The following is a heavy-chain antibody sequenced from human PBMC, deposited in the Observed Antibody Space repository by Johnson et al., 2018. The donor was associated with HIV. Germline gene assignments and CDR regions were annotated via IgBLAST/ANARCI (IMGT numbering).Heavy chain of an antibody. J-gene: IGHJ3*02. D-gene: IGHD2-8*01. Sequence: VQLVESGGGVVQPGGSLRLSCAASGFTVSSNYMSWVRQAPGKGLEWVSIIYSDGSTYFADSVKGRFPISRDNSKNTLFLQMNSLRVEDTAVYYCARLKNGAFDIWGQGTMVTVSS. CDR1: GFTVSSNY. CDR3: ARLKNGAFDI. CDR2: IYSDGST. V-gene: IGHV3-53*01.